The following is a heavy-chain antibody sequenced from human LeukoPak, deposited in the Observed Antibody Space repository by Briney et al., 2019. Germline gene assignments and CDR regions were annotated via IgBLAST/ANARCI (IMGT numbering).Heavy chain of an antibody. CDR3: ARVAARRGNWFDP. CDR2: IYSGGST. CDR1: GFTVSSNY. V-gene: IGHV3-66*01. D-gene: IGHD3-10*01. J-gene: IGHJ5*02. Sequence: PGGSLRLSCAASGFTVSSNYMSWVRQAPGKGLEWVSVIYSGGSTYYADSVKGRFTISRDNSKNTLYLQMNSLRAEDTAVYYCARVAARRGNWFDPWGQGTLATVSS.